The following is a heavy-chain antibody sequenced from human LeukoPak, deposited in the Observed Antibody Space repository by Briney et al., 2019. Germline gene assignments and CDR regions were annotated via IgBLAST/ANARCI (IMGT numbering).Heavy chain of an antibody. J-gene: IGHJ4*02. CDR1: GGTFSSYA. CDR2: IIPIFGTA. D-gene: IGHD6-13*01. V-gene: IGHV1-69*05. Sequence: GASVKVSCKASGGTFSSYAISWVRQAPGQGLEWMGGIIPIFGTANYAQKFQGRVTITTDESTSTAYMELSSLRSEDTAVYYCATPLYSSSWPSFDYWGQGTLDTVSS. CDR3: ATPLYSSSWPSFDY.